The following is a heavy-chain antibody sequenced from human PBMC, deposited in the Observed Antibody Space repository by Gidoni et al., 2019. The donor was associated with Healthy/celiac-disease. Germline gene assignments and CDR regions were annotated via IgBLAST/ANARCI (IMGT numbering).Heavy chain of an antibody. V-gene: IGHV3-7*03. CDR2: IKQDGSEK. CDR3: ARDPSLRFLEWLASFDY. Sequence: EVQLVESGGGLVQPGGSLRLPCAASGFTFSSYWMSWVRQAPGKGLEWVANIKQDGSEKYYVDSVKGRFTISRDNAKNSLYLQMNSLRAEDTAVYYCARDPSLRFLEWLASFDYWGQGTLVTVSS. J-gene: IGHJ4*02. CDR1: GFTFSSYW. D-gene: IGHD3-3*01.